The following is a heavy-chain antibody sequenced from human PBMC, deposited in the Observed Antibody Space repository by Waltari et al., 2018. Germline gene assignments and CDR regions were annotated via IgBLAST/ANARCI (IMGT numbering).Heavy chain of an antibody. V-gene: IGHV4-4*02. CDR1: GGSISSDNW. CDR2: MYHSGSA. Sequence: QVQLEESGPGLVKPSGTLSLTCDVSGGSISSDNWWSWVRQPPGKGLEWIGEMYHSGSANYNPSLKSRVTRSVDKSKNQFSLKVIPVTAAETAVYYCARDPRTYASGEGCFDPWGQGTLVTVSS. J-gene: IGHJ5*02. CDR3: ARDPRTYASGEGCFDP. D-gene: IGHD3-10*01.